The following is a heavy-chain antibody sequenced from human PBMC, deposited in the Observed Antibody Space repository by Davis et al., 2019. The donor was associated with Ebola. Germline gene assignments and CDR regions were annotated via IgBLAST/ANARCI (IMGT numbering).Heavy chain of an antibody. J-gene: IGHJ4*02. Sequence: ASVKVSCKASGYTFTSYYMHWVRQAPGQGLEWMGWISAYNGNTNYAQKLQGRVTMTTDTSTSTAYMELRSLRSDDTAVYYCARGPPSMIVVVITRFDYWGQGTLVTVSS. CDR3: ARGPPSMIVVVITRFDY. CDR1: GYTFTSYY. D-gene: IGHD3-22*01. CDR2: ISAYNGNT. V-gene: IGHV1-18*04.